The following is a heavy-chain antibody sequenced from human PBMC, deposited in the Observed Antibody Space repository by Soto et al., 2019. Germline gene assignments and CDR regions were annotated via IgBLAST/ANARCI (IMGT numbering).Heavy chain of an antibody. J-gene: IGHJ4*02. CDR3: ARGRYGDY. CDR1: GYAFTTYG. V-gene: IGHV1-18*01. D-gene: IGHD1-1*01. Sequence: QVHLVQSGAEVKKPGASVKVSCKGSGYAFTTYGITWVRQAPGQGLEWMGWISAHNGNTNDAQKLQGRVTVTRDTSTSTAYMELRSLRSDDTAVYYCARGRYGDYWGQGPLVTVSS. CDR2: ISAHNGNT.